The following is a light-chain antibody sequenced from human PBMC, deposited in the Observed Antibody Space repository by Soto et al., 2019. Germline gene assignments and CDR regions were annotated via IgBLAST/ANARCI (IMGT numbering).Light chain of an antibody. CDR2: DAS. CDR1: QSVSSY. Sequence: EIVLTQSPVTLALSPGERATLSCRASQSVSSYLAWYQQKPGQAPRLLIYDASSRATGIPDRFSGSGSGTDFTLTISRLETEDFAVYYCQQYGSSYTFGQGTKLEIK. CDR3: QQYGSSYT. V-gene: IGKV3-20*01. J-gene: IGKJ2*01.